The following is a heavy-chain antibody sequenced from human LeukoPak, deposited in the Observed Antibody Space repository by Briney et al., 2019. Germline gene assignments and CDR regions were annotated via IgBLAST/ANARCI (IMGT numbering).Heavy chain of an antibody. V-gene: IGHV3-48*03. CDR3: ARAGVGATKGAFDI. CDR1: GFTFSSYE. D-gene: IGHD1-26*01. J-gene: IGHJ3*02. CDR2: ISSSGSTI. Sequence: GGSLRLSCAASGFTFSSYEMSWVRQAPGKGLEWVSYISSSGSTIYYADSVKGRFTISRDNAKNSLYLQMNSLRAEDTAVYYCARAGVGATKGAFDIWGQGTMVTVSS.